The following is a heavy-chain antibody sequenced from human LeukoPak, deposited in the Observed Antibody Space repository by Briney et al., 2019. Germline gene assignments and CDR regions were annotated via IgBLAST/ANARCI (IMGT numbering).Heavy chain of an antibody. V-gene: IGHV4-59*12. J-gene: IGHJ6*02. D-gene: IGHD2-15*01. CDR2: IHYSGST. Sequence: SETLSLTCAVYGGSFSSYYWSWIRQPPGKGLEWIGYIHYSGSTNYNPSLKSRVTISVDTSKNQFSLKLSSVTAADTAVYYCARGPGGVVVAATPSKAYYYYGMDVWGQGTTVTVSS. CDR3: ARGPGGVVVAATPSKAYYYYGMDV. CDR1: GGSFSSYY.